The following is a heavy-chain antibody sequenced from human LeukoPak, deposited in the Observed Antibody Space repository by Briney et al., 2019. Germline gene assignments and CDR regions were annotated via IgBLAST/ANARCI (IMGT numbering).Heavy chain of an antibody. J-gene: IGHJ6*02. Sequence: SETLSLTCTVSGGSITNYYWSWVRQPPGKGLEWIGYVYSNGGTNYNSSLKSRVTISIDTSKNRFSLKVSSVTAADTAVYFCARERGYYGPEYYYGMDVWGQGTTVTVSS. D-gene: IGHD3-3*01. CDR2: VYSNGGT. V-gene: IGHV4-4*08. CDR3: ARERGYYGPEYYYGMDV. CDR1: GGSITNYY.